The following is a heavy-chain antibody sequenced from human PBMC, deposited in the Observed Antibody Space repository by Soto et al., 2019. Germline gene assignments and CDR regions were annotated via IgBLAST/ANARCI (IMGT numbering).Heavy chain of an antibody. CDR2: LNWNSGDI. CDR3: AKDMSGYPPYYFDY. Sequence: GGSLRLSCAASGFTFDNYAMHWVRQAPGKGLEWVSGLNWNSGDIGYADSVKGRFTISRDNAENSLYLQMNSLRAEDTAFYYCAKDMSGYPPYYFDYWGQGTPVTFSS. CDR1: GFTFDNYA. V-gene: IGHV3-9*01. D-gene: IGHD3-3*01. J-gene: IGHJ4*02.